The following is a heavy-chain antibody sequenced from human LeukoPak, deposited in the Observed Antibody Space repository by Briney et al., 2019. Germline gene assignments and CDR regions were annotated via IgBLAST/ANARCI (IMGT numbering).Heavy chain of an antibody. CDR1: GGSISSYY. V-gene: IGHV4-59*01. Sequence: SETLSLTCTVSGGSISSYYWSWIRQPPGKGLEWIGYIYYSGSTNYNPSLKSRVTISVDTSKNQFSLKLSSVTAADTAVYYCARSGYSSSWHIYYYYYMDVWGKGTTVTVSS. J-gene: IGHJ6*03. CDR2: IYYSGST. CDR3: ARSGYSSSWHIYYYYYMDV. D-gene: IGHD6-13*01.